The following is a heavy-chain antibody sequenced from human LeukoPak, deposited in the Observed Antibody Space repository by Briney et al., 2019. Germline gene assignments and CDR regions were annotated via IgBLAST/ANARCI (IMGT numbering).Heavy chain of an antibody. CDR1: GFTFSDYY. J-gene: IGHJ4*02. D-gene: IGHD6-25*01. Sequence: GGSLRLSCAASGFTFSDYYMTWIRQAPGKGLEWVSYISSSTHYTNYADSVKGRFTISRDNAKNSLCLQMNSLRAEDTAVYYCARDPETWQAAWGQGTLVTVSS. V-gene: IGHV3-11*05. CDR3: ARDPETWQAA. CDR2: ISSSTHYT.